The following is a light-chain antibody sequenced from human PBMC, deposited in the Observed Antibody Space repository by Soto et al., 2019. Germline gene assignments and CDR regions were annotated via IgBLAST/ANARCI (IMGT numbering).Light chain of an antibody. J-gene: IGLJ2*01. CDR2: EVT. CDR3: SSYTTNSPPVV. CDR1: SGDIGSYTY. V-gene: IGLV2-14*01. Sequence: QSALTQPASVSGSPGQSITISCTGTSGDIGSYTYVSWYRQYPGKAPKLLISEVTNRPSGVSNRFSGSKSGNTASLTISGHQAEDEAHYYCSSYTTNSPPVVFGGGTKLTVL.